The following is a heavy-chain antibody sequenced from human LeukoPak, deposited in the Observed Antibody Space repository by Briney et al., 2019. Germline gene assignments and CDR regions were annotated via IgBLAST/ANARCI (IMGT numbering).Heavy chain of an antibody. J-gene: IGHJ5*02. CDR1: GGSISSSSYY. V-gene: IGHV4-39*07. CDR2: IYYSGST. D-gene: IGHD6-19*01. Sequence: PSETLSLTCTVSGGSISSSSYYWGWIRQPPGKGLEWIGSIYYSGSTNYNPSLKSRVTISVDKSKNQFSLKLSSVTAADTAVYYCARVGGIAVAGKWFDPWGQGTLVTVSS. CDR3: ARVGGIAVAGKWFDP.